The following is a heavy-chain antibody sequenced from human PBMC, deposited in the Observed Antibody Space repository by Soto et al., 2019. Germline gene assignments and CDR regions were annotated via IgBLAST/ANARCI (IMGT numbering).Heavy chain of an antibody. D-gene: IGHD3-10*01. V-gene: IGHV3-33*01. CDR1: GFTFSSYG. CDR3: ARDLYYYGSESSKTQFAY. Sequence: QVQLVESGGGVVQPGRSLRLSCAASGFTFSSYGMHWVRQAPGKGLEWVAVIWYDGSNKYYADSVKGRFTISRDNSKNTLYLQMNSLRAEDTAVYYCARDLYYYGSESSKTQFAYWGQGTLVTVSS. J-gene: IGHJ4*02. CDR2: IWYDGSNK.